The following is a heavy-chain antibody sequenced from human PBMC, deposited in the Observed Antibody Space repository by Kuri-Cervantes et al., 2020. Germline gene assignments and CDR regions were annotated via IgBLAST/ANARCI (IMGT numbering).Heavy chain of an antibody. J-gene: IGHJ6*03. CDR2: INAGNGNT. CDR3: ARVKSSITMVQGVIITSSPHYYMDV. Sequence: ASVKVSCKASGYTFTSYAMHWVRQAPGQRLEWMGWINAGNGNTKYSQKFQGRVTMTTDTSTSTAYMELSSLRSEDTAVYYCARVKSSITMVQGVIITSSPHYYMDVWGKGTTVTVSS. V-gene: IGHV1-3*01. CDR1: GYTFTSYA. D-gene: IGHD3-10*01.